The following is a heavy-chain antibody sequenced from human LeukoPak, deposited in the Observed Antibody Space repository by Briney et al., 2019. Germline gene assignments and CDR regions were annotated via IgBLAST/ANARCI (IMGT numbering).Heavy chain of an antibody. J-gene: IGHJ5*02. CDR2: INHSGST. CDR3: ARPLVSPRRTYYDILTGSGWFDP. CDR1: GGSLSGYY. V-gene: IGHV4-34*01. D-gene: IGHD3-9*01. Sequence: KPSETLSLTCAVYGGSLSGYYWSWLRQPPGKGLEWIGEINHSGSTNYNPSLKSRVTISVDTSKNQFSLKRSSVTAADTAVYYCARPLVSPRRTYYDILTGSGWFDPWGQGTLVTVSS.